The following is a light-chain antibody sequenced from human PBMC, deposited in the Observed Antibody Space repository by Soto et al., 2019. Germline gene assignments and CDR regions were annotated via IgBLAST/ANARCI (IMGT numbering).Light chain of an antibody. CDR2: DAS. CDR3: QQHNTYPYT. V-gene: IGKV1-5*01. Sequence: DIQMTQSPSTLSASVGDRVTITCRASQSISTWLAWYQQKPGIAPKLLIYDASILESGVPSRFSGSGSGTEFTLTISSLQPDDFATYYCQQHNTYPYTFGQGTKVDIK. J-gene: IGKJ2*01. CDR1: QSISTW.